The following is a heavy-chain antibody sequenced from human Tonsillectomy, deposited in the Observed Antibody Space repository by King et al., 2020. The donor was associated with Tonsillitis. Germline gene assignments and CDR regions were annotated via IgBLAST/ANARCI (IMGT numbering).Heavy chain of an antibody. CDR2: IRSKAYGGTT. CDR1: GFTFGDYA. V-gene: IGHV3-49*04. CDR3: TRPATVVTHNYYYYMDV. J-gene: IGHJ6*03. Sequence: VQLVESGGGLVQPGRSLRLSCTASGFTFGDYAMSWVRQAPGKGLEWVGFIRSKAYGGTTEYAASVKGRFTISRDDSKSIAYLQMNSLKTEDTAVYYCTRPATVVTHNYYYYMDVWGKGTTVTVSS. D-gene: IGHD4-23*01.